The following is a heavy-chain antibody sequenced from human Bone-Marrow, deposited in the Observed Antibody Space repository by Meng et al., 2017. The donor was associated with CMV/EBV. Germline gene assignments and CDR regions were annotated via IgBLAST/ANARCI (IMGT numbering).Heavy chain of an antibody. J-gene: IGHJ6*02. Sequence: SETLSLTCTVSGGSISSYYWSWIRQPPGKGLEWIGYIYYSGSTNYNPSLKSRVTISVDTSKNQFSLKLSSVTAADTAVYYCARAVTTTGTHYYYYYGMDVWGQGTTVTVS. CDR1: GGSISSYY. V-gene: IGHV4-59*01. CDR3: ARAVTTTGTHYYYYYGMDV. D-gene: IGHD1-1*01. CDR2: IYYSGST.